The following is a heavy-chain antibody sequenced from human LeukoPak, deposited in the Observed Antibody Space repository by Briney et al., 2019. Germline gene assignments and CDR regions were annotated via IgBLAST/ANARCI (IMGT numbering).Heavy chain of an antibody. V-gene: IGHV4-30-2*01. J-gene: IGHJ3*02. CDR3: ARGGIGVVVVPAAIPGGAFDI. Sequence: SETLSLTCTVSGGSISSGGYYWSWIRQPPGKGLEWIGYIYHSGSTYYNPSLKSRVTISVDRSKNQFSLKLSSVTAADTAVYYCARGGIGVVVVPAAIPGGAFDIWGQGTMVTVSS. CDR1: GGSISSGGYY. D-gene: IGHD2-2*02. CDR2: IYHSGST.